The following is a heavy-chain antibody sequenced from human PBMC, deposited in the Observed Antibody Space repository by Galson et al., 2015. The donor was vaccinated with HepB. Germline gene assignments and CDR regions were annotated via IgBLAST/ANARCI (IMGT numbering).Heavy chain of an antibody. CDR3: AREDYYDSSGYVFDP. Sequence: SLRLSCAASGFTVSSNYMSWVRQAPGKGLEWVSVIYSGGSTYYADSVKGRFTISRDNSKNTLYLQMNSLRAEDTAVYYCAREDYYDSSGYVFDPWGQGTLVTVSS. CDR1: GFTVSSNY. CDR2: IYSGGST. J-gene: IGHJ5*02. D-gene: IGHD3-22*01. V-gene: IGHV3-53*01.